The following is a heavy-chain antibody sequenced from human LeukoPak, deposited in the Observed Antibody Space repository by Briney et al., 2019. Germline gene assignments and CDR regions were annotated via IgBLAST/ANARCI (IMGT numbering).Heavy chain of an antibody. CDR1: GFTVSNNY. CDR3: AKGESKDYLNYFDYLNYFDH. D-gene: IGHD2/OR15-2a*01. J-gene: IGHJ4*02. CDR2: INIRGGST. Sequence: GGSLRLSCAASGFTVSNNYMNWVRQAPGKGLEWVSTINIRGGSTFYADSVKGRFTISRDNSKNTLYLQMNSLRAEDTAVYYCAKGESKDYLNYFDYLNYFDHWGQGALVTVSS. V-gene: IGHV3-23*01.